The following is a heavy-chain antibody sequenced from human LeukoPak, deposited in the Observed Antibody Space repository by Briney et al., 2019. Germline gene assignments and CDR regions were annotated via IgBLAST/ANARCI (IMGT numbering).Heavy chain of an antibody. CDR2: IVYDGSSK. CDR1: GFPFSSFG. J-gene: IGHJ4*02. V-gene: IGHV3-30*18. D-gene: IGHD2-21*02. CDR3: AKDPLAYCGGDCFFDY. Sequence: GSLRLSCAASGFPFSSFGVHWVRQAPGKGLEWVAVIVYDGSSKYYSDSVKGRFTISRDNYKNMLYLQMNSLRAEDTAVYYCAKDPLAYCGGDCFFDYWGQGTLVTVSS.